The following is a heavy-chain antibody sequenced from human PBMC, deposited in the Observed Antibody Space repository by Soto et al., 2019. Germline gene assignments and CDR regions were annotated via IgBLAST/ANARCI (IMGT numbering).Heavy chain of an antibody. J-gene: IGHJ6*02. V-gene: IGHV2-70*04. D-gene: IGHD3-10*01. CDR2: IDWDDDK. Sequence: SGPTLVNPTQTLTLTCTFSGFSLSTSGMRVSWIRQPPGKALEWLARIDWDDDKFYSTSLKTRLTISKDTSKNQVVLTMTNMDPVDTATYYRARTHPGLSGYYYGMDVWGQGTTVTVSS. CDR3: ARTHPGLSGYYYGMDV. CDR1: GFSLSTSGMR.